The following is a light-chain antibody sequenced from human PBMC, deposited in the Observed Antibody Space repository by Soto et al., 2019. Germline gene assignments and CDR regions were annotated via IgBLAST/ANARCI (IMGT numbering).Light chain of an antibody. V-gene: IGLV1-40*01. Sequence: QSVLTQPPSVSGAPGQRVTISCTGSSSNIGAGYDVHWYQQLPGTAPKLLIYGNSNRPSGVPDRFSGSKSGTSASLAITGLQAEDEADYSCQSYDSSLHVVFGGGTQLTVL. CDR1: SSNIGAGYD. J-gene: IGLJ2*01. CDR3: QSYDSSLHVV. CDR2: GNS.